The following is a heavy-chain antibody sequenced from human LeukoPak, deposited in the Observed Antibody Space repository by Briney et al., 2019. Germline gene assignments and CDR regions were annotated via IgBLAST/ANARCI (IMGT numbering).Heavy chain of an antibody. J-gene: IGHJ4*02. D-gene: IGHD2-15*01. CDR3: TSGYCSGGSCYSSGGDY. CDR2: IRNKANSYTT. Sequence: GGSLRHSCAGSGFIFSDHYIDWIRQAPGKGLEWVGRIRNKANSYTTDYAASVKGRFSISRDDSENSVYLEMNSLKIEDSAVFYCTSGYCSGGSCYSSGGDYWGQGTLVTVSS. CDR1: GFIFSDHY. V-gene: IGHV3-72*01.